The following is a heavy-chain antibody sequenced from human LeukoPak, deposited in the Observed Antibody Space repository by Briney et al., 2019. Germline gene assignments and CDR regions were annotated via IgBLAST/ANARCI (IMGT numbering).Heavy chain of an antibody. J-gene: IGHJ3*02. Sequence: ASVKVSCKASVYTFINYGLTWVRQAPGQGFEWMGWISAYTGSTNYVQKLQGRVTMPTDPSTSTAYMDLRSLRSDDTAVYYCARTVGATGAFDIWGQGTMVIVSS. CDR1: VYTFINYG. D-gene: IGHD1-26*01. CDR2: ISAYTGST. CDR3: ARTVGATGAFDI. V-gene: IGHV1-18*01.